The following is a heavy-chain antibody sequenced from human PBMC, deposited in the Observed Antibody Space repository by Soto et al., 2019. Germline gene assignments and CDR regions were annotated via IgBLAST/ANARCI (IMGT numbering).Heavy chain of an antibody. J-gene: IGHJ6*02. CDR3: TRYYDFWSGSWGYYYGMDV. D-gene: IGHD3-3*01. CDR1: GFTFGDYA. Sequence: GGSLRLSCTASGFTFGDYAMSWVRQAPGKGLEWVGFIRSKAYGGTTEYAASVKGRFTISRDDSKSIAYLQMNSLKTEDTAVYYCTRYYDFWSGSWGYYYGMDVWGQGTTVPVSS. V-gene: IGHV3-49*04. CDR2: IRSKAYGGTT.